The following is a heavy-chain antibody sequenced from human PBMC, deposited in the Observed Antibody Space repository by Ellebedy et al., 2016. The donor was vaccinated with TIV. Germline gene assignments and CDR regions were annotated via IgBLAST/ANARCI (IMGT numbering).Heavy chain of an antibody. J-gene: IGHJ4*02. Sequence: GGSLRLSXAASGFTFSSYAMHWVRQAPGKGLEWVAVISYDGSNKYYADSVKGRFTISRDNSKNTLYLQMNSLRAEDTAVYYCARTSYYDSSIDYWGQGTLVTVSS. CDR3: ARTSYYDSSIDY. V-gene: IGHV3-30-3*01. CDR1: GFTFSSYA. CDR2: ISYDGSNK. D-gene: IGHD3-22*01.